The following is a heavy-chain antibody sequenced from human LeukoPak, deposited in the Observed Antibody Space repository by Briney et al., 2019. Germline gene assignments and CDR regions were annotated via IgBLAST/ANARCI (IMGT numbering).Heavy chain of an antibody. CDR3: ARLLNSSSWFDP. J-gene: IGHJ5*02. D-gene: IGHD6-13*01. Sequence: GGSLRLSCAASGFTVSSNYMSWVRQAPGKGLEWVSVIYSGGSTYYADSVKGRYTISRDNSKNTLYLQMNSLRAEDTAVYYCARLLNSSSWFDPWGKGTLVTVSS. V-gene: IGHV3-53*01. CDR2: IYSGGST. CDR1: GFTVSSNY.